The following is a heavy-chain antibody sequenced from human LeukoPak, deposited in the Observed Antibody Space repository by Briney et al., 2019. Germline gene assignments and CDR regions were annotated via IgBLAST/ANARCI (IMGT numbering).Heavy chain of an antibody. V-gene: IGHV3-21*01. CDR1: GFTFSSYS. CDR2: VSTGSNYI. Sequence: GGSLRLSCTASGFTFSSYSLNWVRQAPGKGLEWVSSVSTGSNYIYYADSVKGRFTISRDNDKNSLYLQMNSLRVEDTAVYYCASGATRLDYFDFWGQGTLVTVSS. D-gene: IGHD1-26*01. CDR3: ASGATRLDYFDF. J-gene: IGHJ4*02.